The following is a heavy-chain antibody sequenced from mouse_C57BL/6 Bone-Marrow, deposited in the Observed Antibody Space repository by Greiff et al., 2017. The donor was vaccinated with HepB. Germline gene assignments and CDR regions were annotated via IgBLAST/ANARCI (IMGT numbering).Heavy chain of an antibody. Sequence: EVQLVESGGDLVKPGGSLKLSCAASGFTFSSYGMSWVRQTPDKRLEWVATISSGGSYTYYPDSVKGRFTISRDNAKNTLYLQMSRLKSEDTAMYYCARLDYYAMDYWGQGTSVTVSS. J-gene: IGHJ4*01. CDR2: ISSGGSYT. V-gene: IGHV5-6*01. CDR3: ARLDYYAMDY. CDR1: GFTFSSYG.